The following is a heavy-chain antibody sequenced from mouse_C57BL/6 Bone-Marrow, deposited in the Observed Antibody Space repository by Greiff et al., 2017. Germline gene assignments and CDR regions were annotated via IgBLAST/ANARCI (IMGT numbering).Heavy chain of an antibody. CDR1: GFSLTSYG. V-gene: IGHV2-5*01. J-gene: IGHJ3*01. D-gene: IGHD2-3*01. Sequence: QVQLQQSGPGLVQPSQSLSITCTVSGFSLTSYGVHWVRQSPGKGLEWLGVIWRGGSTDYNAAFMSRLSITKDNSKSQVFFKRNSLQADDTAIDYGAKNWMMVPAWFAYWGQGTLVTVSA. CDR3: AKNWMMVPAWFAY. CDR2: IWRGGST.